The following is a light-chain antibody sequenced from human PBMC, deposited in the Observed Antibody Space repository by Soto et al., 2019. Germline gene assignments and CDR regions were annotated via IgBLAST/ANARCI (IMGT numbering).Light chain of an antibody. CDR2: KAS. CDR1: QSISSW. Sequence: DNPMTQSPSTLSASVGDRVTITCRASQSISSWLAWYQQKPGKAPKLLIYKASSLESGVPSRFSGSGSGTEFTLTISSLQPDDFATYYCQQYNSSPTFGQGTKVEIK. V-gene: IGKV1-5*03. CDR3: QQYNSSPT. J-gene: IGKJ1*01.